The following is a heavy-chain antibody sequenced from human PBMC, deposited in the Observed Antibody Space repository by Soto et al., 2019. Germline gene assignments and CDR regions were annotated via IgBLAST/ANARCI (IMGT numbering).Heavy chain of an antibody. J-gene: IGHJ6*03. CDR2: INHSGST. CDR3: ARGGVPAAIRSYYYDYYMDV. CDR1: GGSFSGYY. Sequence: QVQLQQWGAGLLKPSETLSLTCAVYGGSFSGYYWSWIRQPPGKGLEWIGEINHSGSTNYNPSLKSRVTISVDTSKNQFSLKLSSVTAADTAVYYCARGGVPAAIRSYYYDYYMDVWGKGTTVTVSS. V-gene: IGHV4-34*01. D-gene: IGHD2-2*01.